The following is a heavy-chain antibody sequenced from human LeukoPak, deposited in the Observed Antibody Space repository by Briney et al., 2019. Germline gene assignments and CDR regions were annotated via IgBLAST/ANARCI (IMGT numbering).Heavy chain of an antibody. CDR2: IYSSETT. V-gene: IGHV4-4*08. CDR3: ARRNDFDI. J-gene: IGHJ3*02. Sequence: SETLSLTCTVSGGSITGYHWSWIRQPPGKGLEWLGYIYSSETTNYKPSLKSRVTISADTSKNQFSLKLTSVTAADTAIYYCARRNDFDIWGQGTMVTVSS. CDR1: GGSITGYH.